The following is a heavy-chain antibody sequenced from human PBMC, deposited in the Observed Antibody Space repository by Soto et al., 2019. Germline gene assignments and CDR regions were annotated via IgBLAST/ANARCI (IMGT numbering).Heavy chain of an antibody. CDR3: ARDRSVVVAAIHYYYYGMDV. D-gene: IGHD2-15*01. V-gene: IGHV1-69*01. Sequence: QVQLVQSGAEVKKPGSSVKVSCKASGGTFSSYAISWVRQAPGQGLEWMGGIIPIFGTANYAQKFQGRVTITADESTSTAYMELSSLRSEDTAVYYCARDRSVVVAAIHYYYYGMDVWGQGTTVTVSS. J-gene: IGHJ6*02. CDR1: GGTFSSYA. CDR2: IIPIFGTA.